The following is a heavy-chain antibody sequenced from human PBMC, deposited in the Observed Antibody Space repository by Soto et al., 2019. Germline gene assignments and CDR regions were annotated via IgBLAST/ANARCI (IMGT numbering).Heavy chain of an antibody. CDR3: ARAQYTGSYFDACDI. D-gene: IGHD1-26*01. Sequence: GGSLRFSCAASGFSFSSYGMHWVRQAPGKGLDWVAVIWFDGSNKYYADPVKGRFTISRDNSKNTLYLQMNSLRVEDTAVYYCARAQYTGSYFDACDIWGQGTMVTVSS. V-gene: IGHV3-33*03. CDR1: GFSFSSYG. J-gene: IGHJ3*02. CDR2: IWFDGSNK.